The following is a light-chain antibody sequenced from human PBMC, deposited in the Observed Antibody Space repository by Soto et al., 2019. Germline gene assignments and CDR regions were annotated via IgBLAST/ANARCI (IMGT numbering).Light chain of an antibody. CDR1: SSDVGDFYY. V-gene: IGLV2-14*01. CDR3: SSYTSSSAPYV. J-gene: IGLJ1*01. Sequence: QSVLTQPASVSGSPGQSITISCTGTSSDVGDFYYVSWYQQHPGKAPKLIIYEVTNRPSGVSDRFSASKSGTTASLTISGLQAEDGADYYCSSYTSSSAPYVLGTGTKVTVL. CDR2: EVT.